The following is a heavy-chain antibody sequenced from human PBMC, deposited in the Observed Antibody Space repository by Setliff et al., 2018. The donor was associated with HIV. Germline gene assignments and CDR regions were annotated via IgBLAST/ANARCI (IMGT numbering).Heavy chain of an antibody. CDR2: FFSTGAA. D-gene: IGHD4-17*01. CDR1: GGSITSDNYS. Sequence: PSETLSLTCTVSGGSITSDNYSWGWICQPPGKGLEWIGTFFSTGAAYYNPSLKSRVVTSVDTSKNQFSLKLASVTAADTSIYYCARGEDYGDYNNWFGPWGQGILVTVPQ. J-gene: IGHJ5*02. V-gene: IGHV4-39*01. CDR3: ARGEDYGDYNNWFGP.